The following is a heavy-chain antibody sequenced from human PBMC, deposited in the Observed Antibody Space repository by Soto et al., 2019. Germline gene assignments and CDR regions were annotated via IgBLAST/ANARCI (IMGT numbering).Heavy chain of an antibody. CDR3: AKDRGYHWNPSKNY. Sequence: EVQLLESGGGLVQPGGSVRLSCVASGFTFSRYAMSWFRQVPGKGLEWVSAITGGGGGSSLPYYADSVKGRLTISRDNSKNTLAQQMDSLRAEDKDIYYCAKDRGYHWNPSKNYWGQGIQVTVSS. V-gene: IGHV3-23*01. CDR2: ITGGGGGSSLP. CDR1: GFTFSRYA. D-gene: IGHD1-20*01. J-gene: IGHJ4*02.